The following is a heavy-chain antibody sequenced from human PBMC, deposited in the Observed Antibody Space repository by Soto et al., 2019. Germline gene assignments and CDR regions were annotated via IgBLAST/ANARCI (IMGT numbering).Heavy chain of an antibody. CDR1: GYTFTSYG. CDR3: ARERESGLYYGMDV. CDR2: INPSGGST. V-gene: IGHV1-46*01. D-gene: IGHD5-12*01. Sequence: ASVKVSCKASGYTFTSYGISWVRQAPGQGLEWMGIINPSGGSTSYAQKFQGRVTMTRDTSTSTVYMELSSLRSEDTAVYYCARERESGLYYGMDVWGQGTTVTVSS. J-gene: IGHJ6*02.